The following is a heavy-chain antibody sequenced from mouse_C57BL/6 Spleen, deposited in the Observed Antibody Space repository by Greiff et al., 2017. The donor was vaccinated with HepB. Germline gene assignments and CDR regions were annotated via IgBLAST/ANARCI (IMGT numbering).Heavy chain of an antibody. CDR3: ARESSSYPADFDV. D-gene: IGHD1-1*01. Sequence: EVKLVESEGGLVQPGSSMKLSCTASGFTFSDYYMAWVRHVPEKGLEWVANINYDGSSTYYLDSLKSRFIISRDNAKNILYLQMSSLKSEDTATYYCARESSSYPADFDVWGTGTTVTVSS. CDR1: GFTFSDYY. J-gene: IGHJ1*03. CDR2: INYDGSST. V-gene: IGHV5-16*01.